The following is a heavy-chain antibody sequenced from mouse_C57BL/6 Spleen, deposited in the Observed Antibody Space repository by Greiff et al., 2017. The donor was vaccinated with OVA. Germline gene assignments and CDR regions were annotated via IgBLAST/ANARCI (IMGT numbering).Heavy chain of an antibody. CDR2: IYPGDGDT. D-gene: IGHD1-1*01. CDR1: GYAFSSSW. Sequence: QVQLQQSGPELVKPGASVKISCKASGYAFSSSWMNWVKQRPGKGLEWIGRIYPGDGDTNYNGKFKGKATLTADKSSSTAYMQLSSLTSEDSAVYFCARSIGGSSYSDAMDYWGQGTSVTVSS. V-gene: IGHV1-82*01. CDR3: ARSIGGSSYSDAMDY. J-gene: IGHJ4*01.